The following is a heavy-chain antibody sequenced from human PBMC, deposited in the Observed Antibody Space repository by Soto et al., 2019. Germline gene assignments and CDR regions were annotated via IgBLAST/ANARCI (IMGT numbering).Heavy chain of an antibody. CDR2: IYSGGST. Sequence: LRLSCAASGFTVSSNYMSWVRQAPGRGLEWVSVIYSGGSTYYADSVKGRFTISRDNSKNTLYLQMNSLRAEDTAVYYCARKIAYCGGDCYSDWYFDLWGRGTLVTVS. D-gene: IGHD2-21*02. CDR1: GFTVSSNY. J-gene: IGHJ2*01. V-gene: IGHV3-53*01. CDR3: ARKIAYCGGDCYSDWYFDL.